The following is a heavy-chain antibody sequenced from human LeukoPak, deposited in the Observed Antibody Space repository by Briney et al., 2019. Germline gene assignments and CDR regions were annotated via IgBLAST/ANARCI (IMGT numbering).Heavy chain of an antibody. CDR3: AKDASDGSSSAYYFDY. CDR1: GFTFSNYA. CDR2: IWYDGSDK. Sequence: GGSLRLSCAASGFTFSNYAMHWVRQAPGKGLEWVAVIWYDGSDKYYADSVKGRFTISRDNSKNTMHLQMNGLRAEDTAVYYCAKDASDGSSSAYYFDYWGQGTLVTVSS. D-gene: IGHD6-6*01. J-gene: IGHJ4*02. V-gene: IGHV3-33*06.